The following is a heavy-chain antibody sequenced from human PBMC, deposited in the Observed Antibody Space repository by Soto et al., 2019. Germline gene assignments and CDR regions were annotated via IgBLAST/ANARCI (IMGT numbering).Heavy chain of an antibody. CDR3: ARGYGSKPYYFDY. CDR2: IYYSGST. V-gene: IGHV4-31*03. J-gene: IGHJ4*02. Sequence: PSETLSLTCTVSGGSISSGGYYWSWIRQHPGKGLEWIGYIYYSGSTYYNPSLKSRVTISVDTSKNQSSLKLSSVTAADTAVYYCARGYGSKPYYFDYWGQGTLVTVSS. CDR1: GGSISSGGYY. D-gene: IGHD4-17*01.